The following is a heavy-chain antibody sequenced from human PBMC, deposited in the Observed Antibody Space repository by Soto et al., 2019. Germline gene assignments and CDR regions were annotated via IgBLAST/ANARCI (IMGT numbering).Heavy chain of an antibody. V-gene: IGHV1-3*01. D-gene: IGHD6-13*01. CDR2: INAGNGNT. Sequence: GASVKVSCKASGYTFTNYAIHWVCQAPGKRLEWMGWINAGNGNTKYSQKFQGRATITRDTSASTAYMELSSLRSEDTAVYYCARVGAAAGPYYFDYWGQGTLVTVS. CDR3: ARVGAAAGPYYFDY. CDR1: GYTFTNYA. J-gene: IGHJ4*02.